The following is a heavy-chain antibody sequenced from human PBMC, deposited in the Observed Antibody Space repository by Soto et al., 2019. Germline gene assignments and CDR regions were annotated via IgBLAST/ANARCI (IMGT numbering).Heavy chain of an antibody. CDR3: ARFAY. Sequence: GTLSLPCAASTVTVSCVSMDWVCQVPGYGLEWVESISSGSSDTWYPDSVKGRFIISRDNAQNSLFLQRNTLRSEDTAMYYCARFAYWGPGAQVTFS. CDR1: TVTVSCVS. V-gene: IGHV3-21*01. J-gene: IGHJ4*02. CDR2: ISSGSSDT.